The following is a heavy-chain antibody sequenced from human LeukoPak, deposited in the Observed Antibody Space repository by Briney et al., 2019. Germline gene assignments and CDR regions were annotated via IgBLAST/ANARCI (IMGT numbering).Heavy chain of an antibody. CDR1: GYTFTGYY. Sequence: ASVKVSCKASGYTFTGYYMHWVRQAPGQGLEWMGWINPNSGGTNYAQKFQGWVTMTRDTSISTAYMELSRLRSDDTAAYYCARVYYDILTGTQGAFDIWGQGTMVTVSS. V-gene: IGHV1-2*04. CDR2: INPNSGGT. J-gene: IGHJ3*02. CDR3: ARVYYDILTGTQGAFDI. D-gene: IGHD3-9*01.